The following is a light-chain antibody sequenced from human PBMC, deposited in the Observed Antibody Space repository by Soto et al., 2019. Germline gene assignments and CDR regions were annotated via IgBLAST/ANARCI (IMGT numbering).Light chain of an antibody. CDR1: SSDVGGYNY. CDR2: EVN. Sequence: QSALTQPRSVSGSPGQSVTISCTGTSSDVGGYNYVSWYQQHPGKAPKLMIYEVNNRPSGVSNRFSGSKSGNTASLTISGLQAEDEADYYCISSTSTGTRVFGGGTKLTVL. CDR3: ISSTSTGTRV. V-gene: IGLV2-14*01. J-gene: IGLJ3*02.